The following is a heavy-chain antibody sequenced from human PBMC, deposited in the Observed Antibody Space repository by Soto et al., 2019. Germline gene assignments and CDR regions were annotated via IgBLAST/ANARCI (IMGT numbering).Heavy chain of an antibody. Sequence: KPGGSLRLSCAASGFSFSSYWMHWVRQVPGKGLEWVSCINSSGSNTKYADPVQGRFTISRDNAKNSLYLQMNSLRAEDTAVYYCARELDGIDVWGQGTTVTVSS. CDR2: INSSGSNT. CDR1: GFSFSSYW. J-gene: IGHJ6*02. CDR3: ARELDGIDV. V-gene: IGHV3-21*04.